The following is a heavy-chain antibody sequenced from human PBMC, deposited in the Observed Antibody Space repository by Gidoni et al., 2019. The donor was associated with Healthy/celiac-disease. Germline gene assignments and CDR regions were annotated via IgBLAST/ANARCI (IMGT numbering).Heavy chain of an antibody. D-gene: IGHD3-3*01. J-gene: IGHJ4*02. V-gene: IGHV3-23*01. CDR2: ISGSGGST. Sequence: EVQLLESGGGLVQPGGSLRLSCAASGFTFSSYAMSWFRQAPGKGLEWVSAISGSGGSTYYADSVKGRFTISRDNSKNTLYLQMNSLRAEDTAVYYCAKSASYYDFWSGYYSEGYYFDYWGQGTLVTVSS. CDR3: AKSASYYDFWSGYYSEGYYFDY. CDR1: GFTFSSYA.